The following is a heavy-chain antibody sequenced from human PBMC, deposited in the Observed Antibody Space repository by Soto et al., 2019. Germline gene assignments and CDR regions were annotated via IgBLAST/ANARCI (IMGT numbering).Heavy chain of an antibody. CDR2: IIPIFGTA. J-gene: IGHJ4*01. V-gene: IGHV1-69*13. Sequence: SVNVSFKASGGTFSSYSISWVRPAPGQGLELMGGIIPIFGTANYAQKFQGRVTITADESTSTAYMELSSLRSEDTAVYYCARGTTYDRSGYLPIYFDYWGHGTLVTVSS. CDR1: GGTFSSYS. D-gene: IGHD3-22*01. CDR3: ARGTTYDRSGYLPIYFDY.